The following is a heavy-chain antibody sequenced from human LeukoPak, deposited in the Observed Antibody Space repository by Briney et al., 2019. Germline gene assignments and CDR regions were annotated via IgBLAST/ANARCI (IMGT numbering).Heavy chain of an antibody. Sequence: PGGSLRLSCAASGFTFSSYGMHWVRQAPGKGLEWVAFIRYDGSNKYYADSVKGRFTISRDNSKNTLYLQMNSLRAEDTAVYYCAKEDLNYDILTGYGPYFDYWGQGTLVTVSS. V-gene: IGHV3-30*02. CDR3: AKEDLNYDILTGYGPYFDY. D-gene: IGHD3-9*01. CDR1: GFTFSSYG. CDR2: IRYDGSNK. J-gene: IGHJ4*02.